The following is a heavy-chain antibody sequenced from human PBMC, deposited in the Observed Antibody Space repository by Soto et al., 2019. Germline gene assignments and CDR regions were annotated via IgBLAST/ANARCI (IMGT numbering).Heavy chain of an antibody. Sequence: GGSLRLSCAASGFTFSSYGMHWFRQAPGKGLEWVAVISYDGSNKYYADSVKGRFTISRDNSKNTLYLQMNSLRAEDTAVYYCAKDGADYYDSSGYFVDYWGQGTLVTVSS. CDR3: AKDGADYYDSSGYFVDY. CDR1: GFTFSSYG. J-gene: IGHJ4*02. V-gene: IGHV3-30*18. D-gene: IGHD3-22*01. CDR2: ISYDGSNK.